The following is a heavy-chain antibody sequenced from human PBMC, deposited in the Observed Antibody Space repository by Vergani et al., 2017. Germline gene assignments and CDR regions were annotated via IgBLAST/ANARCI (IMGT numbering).Heavy chain of an antibody. D-gene: IGHD2-15*01. CDR2: ISSSSSTI. CDR3: AREVLLGGANWFDP. Sequence: EVQLVESGGGLVQPGGSLRLSCAASGFTFSSYSMNWVRQAPGKVLEWVSYISSSSSTIYYADSVKGLFTISRDNAKNSLYLQMNSLRAEDTAVYYCAREVLLGGANWFDPWGQGTLVTVSS. CDR1: GFTFSSYS. J-gene: IGHJ5*02. V-gene: IGHV3-48*01.